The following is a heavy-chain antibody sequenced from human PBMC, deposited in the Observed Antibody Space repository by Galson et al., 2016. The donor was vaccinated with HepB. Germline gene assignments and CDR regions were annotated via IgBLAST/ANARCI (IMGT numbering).Heavy chain of an antibody. D-gene: IGHD3-9*01. CDR3: ARDPSPRKAEILTDYYRGNWFDP. Sequence: SVKVSCKASGGTFSSYAISWMRQAPGQGLEWMGGIIPLFHTSRYSQKFQDRVTITADRSTSTAYMELSSLRSEDTAVYFCARDPSPRKAEILTDYYRGNWFDPWGQGTLVTVSS. J-gene: IGHJ5*02. CDR2: IIPLFHTS. V-gene: IGHV1-69*06. CDR1: GGTFSSYA.